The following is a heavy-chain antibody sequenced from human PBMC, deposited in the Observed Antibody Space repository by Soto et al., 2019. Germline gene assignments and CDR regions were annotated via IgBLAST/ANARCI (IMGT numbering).Heavy chain of an antibody. CDR1: GGSISSSRYY. CDR3: TRQGTTVTSMHCFDP. D-gene: IGHD4-17*01. V-gene: IGHV4-39*01. Sequence: SESLSLTCNVSGGSISSSRYYWRSIRQPPGKGLEWIWSIYYSGSTYYIPSFKSRVTISVDTSMNQFSLKLSSVTAADTAVYYCTRQGTTVTSMHCFDPWGQGTLVT. CDR2: IYYSGST. J-gene: IGHJ5*02.